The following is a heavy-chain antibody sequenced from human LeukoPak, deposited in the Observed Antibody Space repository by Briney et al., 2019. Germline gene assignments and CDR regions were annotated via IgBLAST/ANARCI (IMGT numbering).Heavy chain of an antibody. D-gene: IGHD5-12*01. CDR2: ISSSSSYI. V-gene: IGHV3-21*01. CDR1: GFTFSSYS. CDR3: AREGSGYDFDY. J-gene: IGHJ4*02. Sequence: GGSLRLSCAASGFTFSSYSMNWVRQAPWKGLEWVSSISSSSSYIFYADSVKGRFTISRDNAKNSLYLQMDSLRAEDTAVYYCAREGSGYDFDYWGQGTLVTVSS.